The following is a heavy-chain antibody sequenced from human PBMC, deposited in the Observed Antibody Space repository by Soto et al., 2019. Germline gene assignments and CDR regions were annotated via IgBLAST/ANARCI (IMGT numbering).Heavy chain of an antibody. CDR1: GFTFSSHT. J-gene: IGHJ6*02. V-gene: IGHV3-48*02. D-gene: IGHD3-10*01. Sequence: GGSLRLSCAASGFTFSSHTMNWVRQAPGKGLEWISYITSTSSTKNYADSVKGRFTISRDNANNSLYLQMNSLRDEDTAVYYCARRITMVRGPYYYYAMDVWGQGTTVTVSS. CDR3: ARRITMVRGPYYYYAMDV. CDR2: ITSTSSTK.